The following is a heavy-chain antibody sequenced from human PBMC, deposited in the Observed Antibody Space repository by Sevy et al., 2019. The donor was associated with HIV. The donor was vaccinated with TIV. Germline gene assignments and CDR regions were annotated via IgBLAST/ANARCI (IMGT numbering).Heavy chain of an antibody. CDR3: ARAYCSSGRCYSLAY. CDR2: VSPHNGDT. Sequence: ASVKVSCQASGYTFTNYRISWVRQAPGQGPECLGWVSPHNGDTNYVRKLQGRVTMTADTSTSTAYMELRSLRSDDTAVYYCARAYCSSGRCYSLAYWGQGSLVTVSS. V-gene: IGHV1-18*01. D-gene: IGHD2-15*01. J-gene: IGHJ4*02. CDR1: GYTFTNYR.